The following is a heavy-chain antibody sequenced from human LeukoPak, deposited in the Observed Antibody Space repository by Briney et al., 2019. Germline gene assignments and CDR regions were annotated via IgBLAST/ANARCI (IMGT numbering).Heavy chain of an antibody. V-gene: IGHV3-23*01. J-gene: IGHJ4*02. Sequence: GGSLRLSCAASGFTFSNYAMPWVHQAPGKGLEWVSTISGSGDSTYYSDSVKGRFTISRDNSENTLYLQLNSLRAEDTAVYYCAKDGGLWVSAHWGDSWGRGTLVTVSS. CDR1: GFTFSNYA. CDR2: ISGSGDST. D-gene: IGHD7-27*01. CDR3: AKDGGLWVSAHWGDS.